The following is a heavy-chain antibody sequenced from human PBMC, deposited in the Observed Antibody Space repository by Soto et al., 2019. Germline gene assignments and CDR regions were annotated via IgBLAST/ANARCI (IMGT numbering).Heavy chain of an antibody. J-gene: IGHJ4*02. CDR2: IDPTDSYT. Sequence: GESLKISCXGSGYTFSSYWVTGVRQMPGKGLEWMGTIDPTDSYTNYSPSVQGHVTISVDKSITTAYLQWSSLKASDTAMYFCARHLGKYTSGDHWGQGTLVTVSS. CDR3: ARHLGKYTSGDH. CDR1: GYTFSSYW. D-gene: IGHD6-19*01. V-gene: IGHV5-10-1*01.